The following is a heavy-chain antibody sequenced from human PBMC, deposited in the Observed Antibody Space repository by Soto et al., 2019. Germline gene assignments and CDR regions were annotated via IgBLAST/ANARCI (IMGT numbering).Heavy chain of an antibody. D-gene: IGHD4-17*01. CDR1: GFTFSSYS. CDR2: ISSSGSTI. V-gene: IGHV3-48*01. J-gene: IGHJ4*02. Sequence: GGSLRLSCVASGFTFSSYSMNWVRQAPGKGLEWVSYISSSGSTIYYADSVKGRFTNSRDNAKSSLYLQMNSLRAEDTAVYYCARRATAVTNPLDYWGRGTLVTVSS. CDR3: ARRATAVTNPLDY.